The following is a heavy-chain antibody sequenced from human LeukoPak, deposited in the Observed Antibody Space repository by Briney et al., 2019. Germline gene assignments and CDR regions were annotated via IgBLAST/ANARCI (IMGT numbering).Heavy chain of an antibody. CDR1: GYTFTSYG. D-gene: IGHD3-3*01. V-gene: IGHV1-18*01. CDR2: VSAYADDT. J-gene: IGHJ5*02. CDR3: ARVGVTIFGVVILENWFDP. Sequence: GASVKVSCKASGYTFTSYGISWVRQAPGQGLEWMGWVSAYADDTNYVQKFQGRVTMTTDTSTSTAYMELSSLRSEDTAVYYCARVGVTIFGVVILENWFDPWGQGTLVTVSS.